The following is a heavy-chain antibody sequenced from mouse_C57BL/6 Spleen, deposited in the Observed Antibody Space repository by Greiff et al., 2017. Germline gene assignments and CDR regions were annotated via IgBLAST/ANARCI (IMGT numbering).Heavy chain of an antibody. V-gene: IGHV1-82*01. CDR1: GYAFSSSW. Sequence: QVQLQQSGPELVKPGASVKISCKASGYAFSSSWMNWVKQRPGKGLEWIGRIYPGDGDTNYNGKFKGKATLTADKSSSTAYMQLSSLTSEDSAVYCCAPYYSNRWFAYWGQGTLVTVSA. CDR2: IYPGDGDT. D-gene: IGHD2-5*01. J-gene: IGHJ3*01. CDR3: APYYSNRWFAY.